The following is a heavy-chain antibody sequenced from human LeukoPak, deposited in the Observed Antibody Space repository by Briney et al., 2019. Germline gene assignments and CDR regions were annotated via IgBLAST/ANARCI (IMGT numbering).Heavy chain of an antibody. CDR2: IWRDGSRK. J-gene: IGHJ4*02. Sequence: GGSLRLSCGASGFTFSTFGMHWLRQAPGKGQEWVAGIWRDGSRKHYGDSVKGRLTISRDNSNNTLFLQMNSLRAEDTAVYYCAREASGYSRDFWGQGTLVIVSS. D-gene: IGHD3-3*01. V-gene: IGHV3-33*01. CDR1: GFTFSTFG. CDR3: AREASGYSRDF.